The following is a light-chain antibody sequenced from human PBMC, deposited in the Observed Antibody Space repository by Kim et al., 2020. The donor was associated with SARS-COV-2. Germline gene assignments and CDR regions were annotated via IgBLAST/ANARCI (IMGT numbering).Light chain of an antibody. V-gene: IGKV1-12*01. Sequence: GERVTITRRASQGICSWLVWYQRKPRTAPKLLIDAASTVQSGVPSRFSGSGSGTDFTLTISSLQPEDFASYSCQQGNTFPLTFGGGTKVDIK. J-gene: IGKJ4*01. CDR2: AAS. CDR1: QGICSW. CDR3: QQGNTFPLT.